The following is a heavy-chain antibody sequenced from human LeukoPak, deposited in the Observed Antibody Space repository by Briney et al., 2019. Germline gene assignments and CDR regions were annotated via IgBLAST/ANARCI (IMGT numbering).Heavy chain of an antibody. V-gene: IGHV3-23*01. CDR1: GFTFSSLA. Sequence: GGSLRLSCAASGFTFSSLAMSWVRQTPGKGLEWVSAISVSGGSTHCADSVKGRFTISRDNSKNTLYLQMNSLRAEDTAVYYCAKGNYGYILYFDYWGQGALVTVSS. D-gene: IGHD5-18*01. J-gene: IGHJ4*02. CDR3: AKGNYGYILYFDY. CDR2: ISVSGGST.